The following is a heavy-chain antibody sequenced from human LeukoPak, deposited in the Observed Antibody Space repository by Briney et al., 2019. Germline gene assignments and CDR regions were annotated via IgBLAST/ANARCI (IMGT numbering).Heavy chain of an antibody. CDR3: AREGTEGYWFDP. D-gene: IGHD1-1*01. J-gene: IGHJ5*02. CDR2: INHSGST. V-gene: IGHV4-34*01. CDR1: GGSFSGYY. Sequence: NPSETLSLTCAVYGGSFSGYYWSWIRQPPGKGLEWIGEINHSGSTNYNPSLKSRVTISVDTSKNQFSLKLSSVTAADTAVYYCAREGTEGYWFDPWGQGTLVTVSS.